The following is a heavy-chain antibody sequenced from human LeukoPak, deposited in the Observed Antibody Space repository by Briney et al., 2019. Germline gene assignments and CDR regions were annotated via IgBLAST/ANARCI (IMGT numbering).Heavy chain of an antibody. CDR1: GFTFGTSA. D-gene: IGHD6-13*01. V-gene: IGHV3-23*01. CDR3: AKGSLGSWYYFDY. CDR2: FGRSGSDT. J-gene: IGHJ4*02. Sequence: GGSLRLSCAASGFTFGTSAMSWVRQAPGKGPEWVSTFGRSGSDTYYSDSVKGRFTIFRDNSKNTLYLQMNSLRDEDTAVYYCAKGSLGSWYYFDYWGQGTLVTVSS.